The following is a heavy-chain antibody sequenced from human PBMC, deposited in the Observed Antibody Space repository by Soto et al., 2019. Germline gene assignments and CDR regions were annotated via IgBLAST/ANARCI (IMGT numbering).Heavy chain of an antibody. CDR3: ASTVCSTCCYTPWWFDP. V-gene: IGHV1-69*13. D-gene: IGHD2-2*02. J-gene: IGHJ5*02. Sequence: GASVKVSCKASGGTFSSYAISWVRQAPGQGLEWMGGIIPIFGTANYAQKFQGRVTITADESTSTAYMELSSLRSEDTAVYYCASTVCSTCCYTPWWFDPWGQGTLVTVAS. CDR2: IIPIFGTA. CDR1: GGTFSSYA.